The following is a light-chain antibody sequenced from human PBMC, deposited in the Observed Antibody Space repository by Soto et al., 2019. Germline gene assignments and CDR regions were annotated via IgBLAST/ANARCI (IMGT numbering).Light chain of an antibody. CDR3: RSYTITSALYV. CDR1: SGDVGGYNY. V-gene: IGLV2-14*01. CDR2: EVS. J-gene: IGLJ1*01. Sequence: QSALTQPASVSGSPEQSITISCTGTSGDVGGYNYVSWYQQHPGKAPKLMIYEVSNRPSGVSNRFSGSKSGNKASLTISGLQAEDEDDYYSRSYTITSALYVFGPGTKLTVL.